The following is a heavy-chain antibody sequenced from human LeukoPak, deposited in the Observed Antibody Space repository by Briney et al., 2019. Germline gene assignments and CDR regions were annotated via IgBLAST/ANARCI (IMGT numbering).Heavy chain of an antibody. J-gene: IGHJ4*02. CDR2: IYYSGGT. Sequence: PSETLSLTCTVSGGSISSDEYYWSWVRQHPGKGLEYIGYIYYSGGTYYNPSLKSRVSISIDASMSQFSLNLTSVTAADTALYFCARGSGDFWVPYSATPLDYWGRGTLVTVSS. D-gene: IGHD3-3*01. CDR3: ARGSGDFWVPYSATPLDY. V-gene: IGHV4-31*03. CDR1: GGSISSDEYY.